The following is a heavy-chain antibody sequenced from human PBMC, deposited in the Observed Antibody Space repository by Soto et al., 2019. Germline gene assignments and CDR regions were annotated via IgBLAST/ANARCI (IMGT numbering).Heavy chain of an antibody. CDR3: TTDLVDDFDT. CDR2: IKSKTDGGTT. Sequence: TVGSQRLSYAASGFTFSNACMSWVRQAPGKGLEWVGRIKSKTDGGTTDYAAPVKGRFTISRDDSKNTLYLQMNSLKTEDTAVYSSTTDLVDDFDTWGQGPMVTV. D-gene: IGHD6-6*01. J-gene: IGHJ3*02. CDR1: GFTFSNAC. V-gene: IGHV3-15*01.